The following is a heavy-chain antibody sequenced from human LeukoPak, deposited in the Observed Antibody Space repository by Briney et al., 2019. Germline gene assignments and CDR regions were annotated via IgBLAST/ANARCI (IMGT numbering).Heavy chain of an antibody. Sequence: SVKVSCKASGGTFSSYAISWVRQAPGQGLEWMGRIIPIFGTANYAQKFQGRVTITTDESTSTAYMELSSLRSEDTAVYYCARDRTMIVGFAFDIWGQGTVVTVSS. D-gene: IGHD3-22*01. CDR3: ARDRTMIVGFAFDI. V-gene: IGHV1-69*05. J-gene: IGHJ3*02. CDR2: IIPIFGTA. CDR1: GGTFSSYA.